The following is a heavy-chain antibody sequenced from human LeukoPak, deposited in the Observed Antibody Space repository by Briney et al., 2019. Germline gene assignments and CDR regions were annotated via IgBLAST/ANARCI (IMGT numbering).Heavy chain of an antibody. CDR1: GGSISSYY. J-gene: IGHJ3*02. CDR3: ARDPIVGALDDAFDI. Sequence: SETLSLTCTVSGGSISSYYWSWIRQPAGKGLEWIGRIYTSGSTNYNPSLKSRVTMSVDTSKNQFSLKLSSVTAADTAVYYCARDPIVGALDDAFDIWGQGTMVTVSS. V-gene: IGHV4-4*07. D-gene: IGHD1-26*01. CDR2: IYTSGST.